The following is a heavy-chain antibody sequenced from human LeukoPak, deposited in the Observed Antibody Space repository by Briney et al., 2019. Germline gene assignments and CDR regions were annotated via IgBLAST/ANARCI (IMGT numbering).Heavy chain of an antibody. V-gene: IGHV5-51*01. CDR1: GYSFTSYW. D-gene: IGHD1-26*01. CDR2: IYPGDSDT. Sequence: GESLKISCKGSGYSFTSYWIGWVRQMPGKGLVWMGIIYPGDSDTRYSPSFQGQVTISADKSISTAYLQWSSLKASDTAMYYCARRVVGATTGWYFDLWGRGTLVTVSS. CDR3: ARRVVGATTGWYFDL. J-gene: IGHJ2*01.